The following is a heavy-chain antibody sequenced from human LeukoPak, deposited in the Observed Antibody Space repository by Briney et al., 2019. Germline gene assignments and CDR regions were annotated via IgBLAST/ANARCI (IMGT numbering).Heavy chain of an antibody. Sequence: SETLSLTCAVYGGSFSGYYWSWLRQPPGKGLEWIGEINHSGSTNYNPSLKSRVTISVDTSKNQFSLKLSSVTAADTAVYYCAREEYSSSPGYFDYWGQGTLVTVSS. CDR1: GGSFSGYY. D-gene: IGHD6-6*01. V-gene: IGHV4-34*01. J-gene: IGHJ4*02. CDR2: INHSGST. CDR3: AREEYSSSPGYFDY.